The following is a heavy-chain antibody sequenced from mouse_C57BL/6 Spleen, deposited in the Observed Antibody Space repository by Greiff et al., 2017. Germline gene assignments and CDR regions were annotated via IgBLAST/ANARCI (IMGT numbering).Heavy chain of an antibody. Sequence: QVQLKQPGAELVKPGASVKLSCKASGYTFTSYWMHWVKQRPGRGLEWIGRIDPNSGGTKYNEKFKSKATLTVDKPSSTAYMKLSSLTSEDSAVYYCAREFIRAMDYWGQGTSVTVSS. J-gene: IGHJ4*01. V-gene: IGHV1-72*01. D-gene: IGHD1-1*01. CDR1: GYTFTSYW. CDR3: AREFIRAMDY. CDR2: IDPNSGGT.